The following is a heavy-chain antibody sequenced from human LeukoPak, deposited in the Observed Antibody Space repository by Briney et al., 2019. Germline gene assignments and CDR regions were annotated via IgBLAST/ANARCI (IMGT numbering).Heavy chain of an antibody. CDR2: IKQDGSEK. CDR1: GFTFSSYW. Sequence: GGSLRLSCTASGFTFSSYWMNWVRQAPGKGLEWVANIKQDGSEKYYVDSVKGRFTISRDNAKKSLYLQMNSLRAEDTAVYYCARETETANLDYWGQGTLVTVSS. J-gene: IGHJ4*02. D-gene: IGHD5-24*01. CDR3: ARETETANLDY. V-gene: IGHV3-7*04.